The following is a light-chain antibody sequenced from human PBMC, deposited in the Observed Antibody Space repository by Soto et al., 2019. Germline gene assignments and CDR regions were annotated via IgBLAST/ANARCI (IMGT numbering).Light chain of an antibody. J-gene: IGKJ1*01. V-gene: IGKV1-5*03. CDR3: QKHSGYSRP. CDR2: KAS. CDR1: QSLSIS. Sequence: DIQMTQSPSTLSASLGDRVTITCRASQSLSISLAWYQQEPGKAPKLLIYKASSLESGVPSRFSGSGSGTEFTLTISSPQPDDFATYDCQKHSGYSRPVGQGTKVEIK.